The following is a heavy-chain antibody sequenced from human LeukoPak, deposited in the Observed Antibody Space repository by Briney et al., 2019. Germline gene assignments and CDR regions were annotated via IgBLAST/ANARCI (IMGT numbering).Heavy chain of an antibody. CDR2: ISGSGGST. D-gene: IGHD3-22*01. CDR1: GFTFSSYA. CDR3: AKGTDSSGYYPERSFDY. V-gene: IGHV3-23*01. J-gene: IGHJ4*02. Sequence: GGSLRLSCAASGFTFSSYAMSWVRQAPGKGLEWVSAISGSGGSTYYADSEKGRFTISRDNSKNTLYLQMNSLRAEDTAVYYCAKGTDSSGYYPERSFDYWGQGTLVTVSS.